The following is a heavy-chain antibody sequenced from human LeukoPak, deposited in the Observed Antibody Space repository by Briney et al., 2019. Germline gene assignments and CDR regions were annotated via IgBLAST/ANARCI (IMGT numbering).Heavy chain of an antibody. Sequence: PGGSLRLSCAASGFTFSNYAMSWIRQAPGKGLEWVSVISSSGGSTYHADSVKGRFTISRDNSMNTLYLQMNSLRAEDTAVYYCAKDRGYDFWSGKLFDPWGQGTLVTVSS. V-gene: IGHV3-23*01. J-gene: IGHJ5*02. CDR3: AKDRGYDFWSGKLFDP. CDR2: ISSSGGST. D-gene: IGHD3-3*01. CDR1: GFTFSNYA.